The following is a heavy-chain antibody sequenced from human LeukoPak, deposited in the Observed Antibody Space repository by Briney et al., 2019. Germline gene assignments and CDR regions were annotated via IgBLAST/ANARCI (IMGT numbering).Heavy chain of an antibody. CDR3: ARDLLGYCSGGSCEGGGAFDI. CDR2: IYYSGST. Sequence: SETLSLTCTVSGGSIGSYYWSWIRQPPGKGLEWIGYIYYSGSTNYNPSLKSRVTISVDTSKNQFSLKLSSVTAADTAVYYCARDLLGYCSGGSCEGGGAFDIWGQGTMVTVSS. D-gene: IGHD2-15*01. CDR1: GGSIGSYY. J-gene: IGHJ3*02. V-gene: IGHV4-59*01.